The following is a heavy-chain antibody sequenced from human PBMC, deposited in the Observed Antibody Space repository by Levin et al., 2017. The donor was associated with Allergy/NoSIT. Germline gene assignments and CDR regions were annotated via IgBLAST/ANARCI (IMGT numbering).Heavy chain of an antibody. J-gene: IGHJ4*02. V-gene: IGHV4-30-4*01. CDR2: IYYDGST. CDR1: GGSIRSGDYY. Sequence: SQTLSLTCIVSGGSIRSGDYYWSWLRQPPGKGLEWIGYIYYDGSTHYNPSLKSRVTISVDTSKNQFSLKLSSLTAADTAVYYCARVFITASHYCDYWGQGTLVTVSS. D-gene: IGHD3-10*01. CDR3: ARVFITASHYCDY.